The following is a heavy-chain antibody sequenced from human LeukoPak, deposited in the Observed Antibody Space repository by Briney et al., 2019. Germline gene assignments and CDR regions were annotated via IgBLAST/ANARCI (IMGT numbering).Heavy chain of an antibody. CDR1: GGSFSGYY. J-gene: IGHJ4*02. CDR2: INHSGST. V-gene: IGHV4-34*01. CDR3: ARDSTDIVLMVYANPSYYFDY. Sequence: SETLSLTCAVYGGSFSGYYWSWIRQPPGKGLEWIGEINHSGSTNYNPSLKSRVTISVDTSKNQFSLKLSSVTAADTAVYYCARDSTDIVLMVYANPSYYFDYWGQGTLVTVSS. D-gene: IGHD2-8*01.